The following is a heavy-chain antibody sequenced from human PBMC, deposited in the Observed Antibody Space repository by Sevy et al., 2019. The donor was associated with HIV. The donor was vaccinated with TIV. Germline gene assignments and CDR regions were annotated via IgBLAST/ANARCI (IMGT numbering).Heavy chain of an antibody. D-gene: IGHD3-16*01. J-gene: IGHJ4*02. V-gene: IGHV3-7*01. CDR2: IKQDESEK. CDR1: GFRFTDYW. CDR3: AREVGGFNWRPYYFDS. Sequence: GGSLRLSCAASGFRFTDYWMSWVRQTPGKGLEWVATIKQDESEKYYVDSVKGRFVISRDNGKTSVSLQMNGLRVEDTACYYCAREVGGFNWRPYYFDSWGQGTLVTVSS.